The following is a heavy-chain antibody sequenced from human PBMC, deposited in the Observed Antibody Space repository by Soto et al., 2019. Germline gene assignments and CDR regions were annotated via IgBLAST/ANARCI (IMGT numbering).Heavy chain of an antibody. D-gene: IGHD2-15*01. J-gene: IGHJ4*02. CDR2: INSDGSST. V-gene: IGHV3-74*01. CDR3: VRTSLVVAAATREDY. Sequence: PGGSPSHSWAAAEGTFRGYGMSWVRPAQGKGLVWVSRINSDGSSTSYAGSVKGRFTISRDNAKNTLYLQMNSLRAEDTAVYYCVRTSLVVAAATREDYWGQGTLVTVSS. CDR1: EGTFRGYG.